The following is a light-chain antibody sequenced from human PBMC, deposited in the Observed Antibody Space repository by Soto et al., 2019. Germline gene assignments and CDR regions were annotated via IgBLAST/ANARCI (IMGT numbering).Light chain of an antibody. CDR2: GAT. CDR1: QNVNSNS. V-gene: IGKV3-20*01. CDR3: QHYATSFRT. J-gene: IGKJ1*01. Sequence: EIVLTQSPGTLSLSPGERATLSCRASQNVNSNSLAWYQQKPGQAPRLLIYGATSRATGIADRFSGSGSGTDFTLTISRLEPEDFAVYYCQHYATSFRTFGQGTKVQIK.